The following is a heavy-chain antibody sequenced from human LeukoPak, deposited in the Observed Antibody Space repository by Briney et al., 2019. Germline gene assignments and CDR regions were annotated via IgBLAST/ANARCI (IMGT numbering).Heavy chain of an antibody. J-gene: IGHJ4*02. V-gene: IGHV3-33*01. Sequence: QPGRSLRLSCAASVFTFSSCGMHWVRQAPGKGLEWVAIVWYDGSNKYYADSVKGRFTISRDNSKNTMYLQMNSLRAEDTAVYYCARDPTDTVMVTVDYWGQGTLVTVSS. CDR3: ARDPTDTVMVTVDY. CDR2: VWYDGSNK. CDR1: VFTFSSCG. D-gene: IGHD5-18*01.